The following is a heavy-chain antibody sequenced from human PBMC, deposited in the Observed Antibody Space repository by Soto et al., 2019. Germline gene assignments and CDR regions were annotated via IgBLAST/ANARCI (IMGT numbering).Heavy chain of an antibody. D-gene: IGHD6-6*01. V-gene: IGHV4-34*01. CDR3: EGGLEKAARPNWLDP. CDR1: GGSFSGYY. J-gene: IGHJ5*02. CDR2: INHSGST. Sequence: LSLTCAVYGGSFSGYYWSWIRQPPGKGLEWIGEINHSGSTNYNPSLKSRVTIPVDTSKDQFSLKLSSVTAADTAVYYCEGGLEKAARPNWLDPCGQGPMVTVSS.